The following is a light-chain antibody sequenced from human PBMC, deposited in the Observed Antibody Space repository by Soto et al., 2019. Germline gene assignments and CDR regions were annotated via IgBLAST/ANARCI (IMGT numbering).Light chain of an antibody. V-gene: IGKV1-27*01. CDR1: QGIATY. CDR3: QKYNSAPLT. CDR2: ATS. Sequence: DVQMTQSPSPLSAFVGDRVTITCRASQGIATYLAWFQQKPGQVPKLLIYATSTFQSGAPPRFSVSGPGTDFTLTITSLQPEDAGNYYCQKYNSAPLTFGGGTMVEIK. J-gene: IGKJ4*01.